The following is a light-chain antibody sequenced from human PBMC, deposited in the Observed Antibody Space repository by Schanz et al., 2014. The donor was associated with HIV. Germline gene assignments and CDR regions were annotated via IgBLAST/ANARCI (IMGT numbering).Light chain of an antibody. CDR3: KQGTHWPRAT. CDR2: LGS. J-gene: IGKJ3*01. V-gene: IGKV2-28*01. CDR1: QSLLHSNGYNY. Sequence: DVVMTQSPLSLPVTLGQPASISCRSSQSLLHSNGYNYLDWYLQKPGQSPQLRIYLGSNRAFGVPDRFSGSGSVTDFTLTISGVVAEDVGMYYGKQGTHWPRATFSPGTRVESK.